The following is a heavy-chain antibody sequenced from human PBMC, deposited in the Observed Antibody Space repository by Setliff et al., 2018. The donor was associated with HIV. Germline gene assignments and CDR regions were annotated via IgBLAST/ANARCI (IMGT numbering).Heavy chain of an antibody. J-gene: IGHJ5*02. CDR2: IKEDGSKK. Sequence: PGGSLRLSCVASGFAFSDYWMSWVRQAPGKGLEWVATIKEDGSKKYYGVSVKGRFTISRDNAKKSLYLQMNSLRGEGTAVYYCARASFPRYCSITSCFEKGWFDPWGQGTLVTVSS. CDR3: ARASFPRYCSITSCFEKGWFDP. V-gene: IGHV3-7*01. CDR1: GFAFSDYW. D-gene: IGHD2-2*01.